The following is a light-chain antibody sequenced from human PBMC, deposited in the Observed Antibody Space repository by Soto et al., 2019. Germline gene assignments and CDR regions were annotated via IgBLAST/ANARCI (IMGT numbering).Light chain of an antibody. CDR2: RDD. V-gene: IGLV1-47*01. CDR1: SSNIGSNY. Sequence: QSVLTQPPSASGTPGQRLTISCSGSSSNIGSNYVYWYQQLPGTAPKLLISRDDERPSGVPDRFSGSKSGTSGSLAISGLRSEDEADYYCAAWDDSLSGPVFGGGTKLTVL. J-gene: IGLJ2*01. CDR3: AAWDDSLSGPV.